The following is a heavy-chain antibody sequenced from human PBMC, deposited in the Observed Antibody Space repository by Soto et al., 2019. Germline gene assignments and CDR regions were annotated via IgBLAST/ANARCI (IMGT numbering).Heavy chain of an antibody. CDR3: AAVYGDPDY. D-gene: IGHD4-17*01. CDR1: GGSISSSSYY. V-gene: IGHV4-39*01. Sequence: SETLSLTCTVSGGSISSSSYYWGWIRQPPGKGLEWIGGIYYSGSTYYNPSLKSRVTISVDTSKNQFSLKLSSVTAADTAVYYCAAVYGDPDYWGQGTLVTVS. CDR2: IYYSGST. J-gene: IGHJ4*02.